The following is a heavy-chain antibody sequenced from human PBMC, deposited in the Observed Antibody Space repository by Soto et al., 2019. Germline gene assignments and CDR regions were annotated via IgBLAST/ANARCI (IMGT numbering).Heavy chain of an antibody. CDR2: IYYSGST. CDR1: GGSISSSSYY. CDR3: ASLFGVVIIYDY. Sequence: SETLSLTCTVSGGSISSSSYYWGWIRQPPGKGLEWIGSIYYSGSTYYNPSLKSRVTISVDTSKNQFSLKLSSVTAADTAVYYCASLFGVVIIYDYWGQGTLVTSPQ. V-gene: IGHV4-39*01. J-gene: IGHJ4*02. D-gene: IGHD3-3*01.